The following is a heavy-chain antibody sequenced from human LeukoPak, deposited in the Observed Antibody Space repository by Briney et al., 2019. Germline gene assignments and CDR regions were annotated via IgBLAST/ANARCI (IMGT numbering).Heavy chain of an antibody. V-gene: IGHV4-59*08. CDR1: GGSINSHY. CDR2: IYYTGRN. J-gene: IGHJ4*02. Sequence: SETLSLTCAVSGGSINSHYWSWVRQPPGKGLEWIGDIYYTGRNNYNPSRKSRVTISLDTSKNHLSLNLTSVLAADTAIYYCVRRDPGWNYFDYWGQGILVTVSS. CDR3: VRRDPGWNYFDY. D-gene: IGHD6-19*01.